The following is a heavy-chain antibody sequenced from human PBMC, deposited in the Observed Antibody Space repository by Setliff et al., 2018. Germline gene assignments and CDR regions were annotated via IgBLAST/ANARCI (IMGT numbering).Heavy chain of an antibody. D-gene: IGHD5-18*01. CDR2: IYYSGST. CDR1: GGSISSGGYY. CDR3: ARAPGCSYGYWGRNRYFDL. J-gene: IGHJ2*01. Sequence: SETLSLTCTVSGGSISSGGYYWSWIRQHPGKGLEWIGYIYYSGSTYYNPSLKSRVTISVDTSRNQFSLKLSSVTAADTAVYYCARAPGCSYGYWGRNRYFDLWGRGTLVTVSS. V-gene: IGHV4-31*03.